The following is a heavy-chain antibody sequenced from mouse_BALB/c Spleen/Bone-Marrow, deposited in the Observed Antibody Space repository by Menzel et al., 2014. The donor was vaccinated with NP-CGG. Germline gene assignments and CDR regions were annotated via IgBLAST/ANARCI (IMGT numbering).Heavy chain of an antibody. CDR1: GCSITSDYA. J-gene: IGHJ1*01. CDR3: ARSGDKRYFDV. V-gene: IGHV3-2*02. Sequence: EVKLQESGPGLVKPSQSLSLTCPVTGCSITSDYAWNWIRQFPGNKLEWMVYMSYRGTTSYNPSLKSRISITRDTSKNQFFLQLNSVTTEDTATYYCARSGDKRYFDVWGAGTSVTVSS. CDR2: MSYRGTT. D-gene: IGHD2-13*01.